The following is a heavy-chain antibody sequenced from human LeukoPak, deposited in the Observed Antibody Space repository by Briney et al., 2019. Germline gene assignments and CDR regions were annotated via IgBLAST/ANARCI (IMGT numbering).Heavy chain of an antibody. CDR1: GDSISSYS. D-gene: IGHD5-18*01. J-gene: IGHJ5*02. CDR2: ISYSGRT. CDR3: ARRSGYTSGYRVVSWFDP. V-gene: IGHV4-59*08. Sequence: SETLSLTCTVSGDSISSYSWSWIRQPPGKGLEWIGYISYSGRTNYNPSLRSRVTISIDTSRNQFSLKLGSVTAADTAVYYCARRSGYTSGYRVVSWFDPWGQGTLVTVSS.